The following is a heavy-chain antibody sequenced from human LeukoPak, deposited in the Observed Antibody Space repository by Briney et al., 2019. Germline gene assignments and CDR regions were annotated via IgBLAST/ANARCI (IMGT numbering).Heavy chain of an antibody. CDR1: GFTFSSYW. V-gene: IGHV3-74*01. CDR2: INSDGSST. D-gene: IGHD3-22*01. J-gene: IGHJ5*02. CDR3: ARPAYYYDSSGYYSNWFDP. Sequence: GGSLRLSCAASGFTFSSYWMHWVRQAPGKGLVWVSRINSDGSSTSYADSVKGRFTSSRDNAKNTLYLQMNSLRAEDTAVYYCARPAYYYDSSGYYSNWFDPWGQGTLVTVSS.